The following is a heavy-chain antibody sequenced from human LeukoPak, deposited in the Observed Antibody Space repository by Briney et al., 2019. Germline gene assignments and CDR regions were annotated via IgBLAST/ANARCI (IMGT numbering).Heavy chain of an antibody. D-gene: IGHD6-6*01. CDR1: GGSISSTNYY. Sequence: KPSETLSLTCTVSGGSISSTNYYWGWIRQPPGKGLEWIGSIYYSGSTYYNPSLKSRVTISVDTSKNQFSPKLRYVTAADTAVYYCARPGAARGYYYMDVWGKGTTVTVSS. J-gene: IGHJ6*03. CDR2: IYYSGST. V-gene: IGHV4-39*01. CDR3: ARPGAARGYYYMDV.